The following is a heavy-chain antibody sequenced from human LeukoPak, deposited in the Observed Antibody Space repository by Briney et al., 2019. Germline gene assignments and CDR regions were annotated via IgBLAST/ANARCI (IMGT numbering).Heavy chain of an antibody. J-gene: IGHJ4*02. D-gene: IGHD4-23*01. CDR1: GFTFTSYD. Sequence: GGSLRLSCAASGFTFTSYDMNWVRQAPGKGLEGVGIIRSKVYGGTTEYAASVKYRFIISRDDSKSTAYLQMNSMETEDTAVYYCTRDYGGFDYWGQGTLVTVSS. CDR3: TRDYGGFDY. V-gene: IGHV3-49*04. CDR2: IRSKVYGGTT.